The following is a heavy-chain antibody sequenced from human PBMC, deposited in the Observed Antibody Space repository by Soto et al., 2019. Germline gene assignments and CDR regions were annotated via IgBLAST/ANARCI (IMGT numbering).Heavy chain of an antibody. CDR2: INTDGTTT. Sequence: GGSLRLSCAVSGFTSSSYWMHWVRQAPGKGLVWVSRINTDGTTTTYADSVKGRFTISRDNAKNTLYLEMNSLRAEDTAVYYCARDKSFLTARPYYYYYGMDVWGKGTTVTVSS. J-gene: IGHJ6*04. D-gene: IGHD3-16*02. V-gene: IGHV3-74*01. CDR1: GFTSSSYW. CDR3: ARDKSFLTARPYYYYYGMDV.